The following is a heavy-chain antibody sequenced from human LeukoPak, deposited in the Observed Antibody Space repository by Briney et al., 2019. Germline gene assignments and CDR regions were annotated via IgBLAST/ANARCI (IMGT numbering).Heavy chain of an antibody. D-gene: IGHD6-13*01. CDR1: GVTFSSYT. CDR2: ISESGGST. Sequence: GGSLRLSCAASGVTFSSYTMSWGCHAPGKGLEWVSGISESGGSTYCADSVKGRFTISRDNSKNTLYLQMNSLRAEDTAVYYCARDLYGSKPKNFDYWGQGTLVTVSS. CDR3: ARDLYGSKPKNFDY. J-gene: IGHJ4*02. V-gene: IGHV3-23*01.